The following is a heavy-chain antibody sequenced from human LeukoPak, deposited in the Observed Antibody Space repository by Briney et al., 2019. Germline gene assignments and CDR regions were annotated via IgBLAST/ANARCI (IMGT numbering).Heavy chain of an antibody. J-gene: IGHJ4*02. CDR1: GFTFSTYV. D-gene: IGHD3-10*01. CDR3: ATSWRGFDY. Sequence: GGSLRLSCAASGFTFSTYVMSWVRQAPGKGLEWVSAISASGGSTYYADSVKGRYTISRDNSKNTLYLQMNSLRAEDTAVYYCATSWRGFDYWGQGTLVTVSS. CDR2: ISASGGST. V-gene: IGHV3-23*01.